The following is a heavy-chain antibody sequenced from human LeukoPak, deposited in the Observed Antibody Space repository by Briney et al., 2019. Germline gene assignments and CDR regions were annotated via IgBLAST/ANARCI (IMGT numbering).Heavy chain of an antibody. J-gene: IGHJ4*02. D-gene: IGHD2-21*02. CDR3: ARDRLEAVTDDDYFDY. CDR1: GFTFSSYG. V-gene: IGHV3-33*08. Sequence: GGSLRLSCAASGFTFSSYGMHWVRQAPGKGPEWVALIWYDGSNKYYGDSVKGRFTISRDNSKNTVYLQMNSLRAEDTGVYYCARDRLEAVTDDDYFDYWGQGTLVTVSS. CDR2: IWYDGSNK.